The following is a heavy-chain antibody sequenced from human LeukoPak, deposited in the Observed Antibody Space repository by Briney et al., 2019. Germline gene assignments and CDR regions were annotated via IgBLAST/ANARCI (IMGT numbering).Heavy chain of an antibody. D-gene: IGHD5-18*01. CDR3: AKDAVQLWLRIDY. Sequence: ASVKVSCKASGYTFTDNYMHWVRQAPGQGLEWMGWINPYTGGTKYAPKFQGRITMTRDTSISTAYVELSSLTSDDTAVYHCAKDAVQLWLRIDYWAQGTLVTVSS. CDR2: INPYTGGT. CDR1: GYTFTDNY. J-gene: IGHJ4*01. V-gene: IGHV1-2*02.